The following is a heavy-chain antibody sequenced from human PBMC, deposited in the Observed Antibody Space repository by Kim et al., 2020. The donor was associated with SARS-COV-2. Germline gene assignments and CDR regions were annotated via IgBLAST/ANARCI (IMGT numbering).Heavy chain of an antibody. CDR2: IYYSGST. CDR3: AREPRAAPVHRGYDLYYYYGMGV. V-gene: IGHV4-31*03. D-gene: IGHD5-12*01. CDR1: GGSISSGGYY. J-gene: IGHJ6*02. Sequence: SETLSLTCTVSGGSISSGGYYWSWIRQHPGKGLEWIGYIYYSGSTYSNPSLKSRVTISVDTSKNQFSLKLSSVTAADTVVYYCAREPRAAPVHRGYDLYYYYGMGVWGQGNTVTVSS.